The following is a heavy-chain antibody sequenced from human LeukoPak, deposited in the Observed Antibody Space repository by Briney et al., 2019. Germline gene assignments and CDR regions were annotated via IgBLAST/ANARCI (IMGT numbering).Heavy chain of an antibody. D-gene: IGHD4-17*01. CDR2: INHSGST. CDR1: GGSFSGYY. CDR3: AGGRYGDSTGY. J-gene: IGHJ4*02. Sequence: SETLSLTCAVYGGSFSGYYWSWIRQPPGKGLEWIGEINHSGSTNYNPSLKSRVTISVDTSKNQFSLKLSSVTAADTAVYYCAGGRYGDSTGYWGQGTLVTVSS. V-gene: IGHV4-34*01.